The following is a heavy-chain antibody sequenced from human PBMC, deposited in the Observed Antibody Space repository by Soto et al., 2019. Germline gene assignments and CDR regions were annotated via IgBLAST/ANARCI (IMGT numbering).Heavy chain of an antibody. CDR3: ARTNWNDGYYYGMDV. J-gene: IGHJ6*02. CDR2: IDPSDSYT. D-gene: IGHD1-20*01. CDR1: GCSFTRYW. V-gene: IGHV5-10-1*01. Sequence: GESLKISGTGSGCSFTRYWISWVRQMPGKGLEWMGRIDPSDSYTNYSPSFQGHVTISADKSISTAYLQWSSLKASDTAMYYCARTNWNDGYYYGMDVWGQGTTVTVSS.